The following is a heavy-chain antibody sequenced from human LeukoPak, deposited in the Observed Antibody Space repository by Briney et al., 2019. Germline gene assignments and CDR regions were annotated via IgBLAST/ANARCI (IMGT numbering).Heavy chain of an antibody. J-gene: IGHJ4*02. CDR1: GGTFSSYA. CDR2: IIPIFGTA. V-gene: IGHV1-69*05. Sequence: SVKVSCKASGGTFSSYAISWVRQAPGQGLEWMGGIIPIFGTANYAQKLQGRVTMTTDTSTSTAYMELRSLRSDDTAVYYCARDLGSSRGFDYWGQGTLVTVSS. D-gene: IGHD6-6*01. CDR3: ARDLGSSRGFDY.